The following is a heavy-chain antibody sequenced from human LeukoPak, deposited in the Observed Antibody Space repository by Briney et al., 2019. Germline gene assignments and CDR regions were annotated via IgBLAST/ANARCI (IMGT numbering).Heavy chain of an antibody. CDR2: IYWDDDK. V-gene: IGHV2-5*02. Sequence: SGPTLVKPTQTPTLTCTFSGFSLSTSGVGVGWIRQPPGKALEWLALIYWDDDKRYSPSLKNRLTITKDTSKNQVVLTMTNMDPVDTATYYGAHTVHTIMTNPAFLDYWGQGTLVTVS. CDR1: GFSLSTSGVG. J-gene: IGHJ4*02. D-gene: IGHD5-24*01. CDR3: AHTVHTIMTNPAFLDY.